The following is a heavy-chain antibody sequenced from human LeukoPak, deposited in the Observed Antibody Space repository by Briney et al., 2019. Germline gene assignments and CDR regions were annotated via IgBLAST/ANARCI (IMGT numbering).Heavy chain of an antibody. CDR3: AGGYCSSTSCSEGDYFDY. V-gene: IGHV4-4*07. Sequence: SETLCLTCSVSGGSISSYYWSWIRPPAGEGLEGIGRIYTSGSTNYNPSLKSRVTIAVDTSKNQFSLHLRSVTVADAAVYYCAGGYCSSTSCSEGDYFDYWGQGTLVTVSS. CDR1: GGSISSYY. J-gene: IGHJ4*02. D-gene: IGHD2-2*01. CDR2: IYTSGST.